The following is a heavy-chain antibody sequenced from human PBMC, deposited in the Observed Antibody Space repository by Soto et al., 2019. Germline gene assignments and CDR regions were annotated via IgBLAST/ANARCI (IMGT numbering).Heavy chain of an antibody. D-gene: IGHD3-16*01. CDR2: IYYSGST. J-gene: IGHJ4*02. CDR3: ARRYGGNFDY. CDR1: GGSISSYY. Sequence: PSETLSLTCTVFGGSISSYYWSWIRQPPGKGLEWIGYIYYSGSTNYNPSLKSRVTISVDTSKNQFSLKLSSVTAAGTAVYYCARRYGGNFDYWGQGTLVTVSS. V-gene: IGHV4-59*01.